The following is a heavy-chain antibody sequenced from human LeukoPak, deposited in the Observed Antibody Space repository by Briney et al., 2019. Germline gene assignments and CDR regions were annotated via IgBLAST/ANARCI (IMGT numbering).Heavy chain of an antibody. CDR3: AKHPHTAMVTSNFDY. J-gene: IGHJ4*02. CDR1: GFTFSSYA. D-gene: IGHD5-18*01. Sequence: TGGSLRLSCAASGFTFSSYAMSWVRQAPGKGLEWVSGITGSGGNTYYADSVKGRFTISRDNSKNTLYLQMNSLRAEDTAVYYCAKHPHTAMVTSNFDYWGQGTLVTVSS. CDR2: ITGSGGNT. V-gene: IGHV3-23*01.